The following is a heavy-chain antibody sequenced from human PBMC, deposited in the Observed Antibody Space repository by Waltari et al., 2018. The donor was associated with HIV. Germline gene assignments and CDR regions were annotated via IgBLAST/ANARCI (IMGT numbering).Heavy chain of an antibody. V-gene: IGHV4-39*07. CDR3: ARDLKGGYSSSKTFDY. D-gene: IGHD6-6*01. J-gene: IGHJ4*02. CDR2: IYYSGST. CDR1: GGSISSSSYY. Sequence: QLQLQESGPGLVKPSETLSLTCTVSGGSISSSSYYWGWIRQPTGKGLEWIGSIYYSGSTYYNPSLKSRVTISVDTSKNQFSLKLSSVTAADTAVYYCARDLKGGYSSSKTFDYWGQGTLVTVSS.